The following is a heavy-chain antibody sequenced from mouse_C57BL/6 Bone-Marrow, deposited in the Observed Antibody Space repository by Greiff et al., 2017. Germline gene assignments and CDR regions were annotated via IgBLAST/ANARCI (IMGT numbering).Heavy chain of an antibody. D-gene: IGHD1-3*01. CDR3: ATLPITY. CDR2: IDPENGDT. V-gene: IGHV14-4*01. J-gene: IGHJ2*01. CDR1: GFNIKDDY. Sequence: EVQLQQSGAELVRPGASVKLSCTASGFNIKDDYMHWVKQRPEQGLEWIGWIDPENGDTEYASKFQGKATITADTSSNTAYLQLSSLTSEDTAVXYYATLPITYWGQGTTLTVSS.